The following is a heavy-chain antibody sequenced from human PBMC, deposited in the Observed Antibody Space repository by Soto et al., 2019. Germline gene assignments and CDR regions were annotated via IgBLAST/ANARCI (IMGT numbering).Heavy chain of an antibody. CDR1: GGSISSSSYY. CDR2: IYYSGST. Sequence: QLQLQESGPGLVKPSETLSLTCTVSGGSISSSSYYWGWIRQPPGKGLEWIGSIYYSGSTYYNPSLKSRVTISVDTSKNQFSLKLSSVTAADTAVYYCARALMVYALQDWFDPWGQGTLVTVSS. V-gene: IGHV4-39*01. J-gene: IGHJ5*02. CDR3: ARALMVYALQDWFDP. D-gene: IGHD2-8*01.